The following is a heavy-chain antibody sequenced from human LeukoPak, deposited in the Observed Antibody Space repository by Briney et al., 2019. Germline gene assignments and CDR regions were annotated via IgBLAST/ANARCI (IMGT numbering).Heavy chain of an antibody. J-gene: IGHJ4*02. CDR1: GGSISSSSYY. V-gene: IGHV4-39*01. D-gene: IGHD6-19*01. Sequence: TSETLSLNCTVSGGSISSSSYYWGWIRQPPGKGLEWIGSIYYSGSTYYNPSLKSRVTISVDTSKNQFSLKLSSVTAADTAVYYCARQTVAGTGGLSGYWGQGTLVTVSS. CDR3: ARQTVAGTGGLSGY. CDR2: IYYSGST.